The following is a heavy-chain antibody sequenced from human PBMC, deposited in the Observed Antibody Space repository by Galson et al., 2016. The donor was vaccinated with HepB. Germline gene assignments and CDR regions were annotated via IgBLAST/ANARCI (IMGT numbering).Heavy chain of an antibody. J-gene: IGHJ4*02. CDR1: GFTFSSYA. V-gene: IGHV3-30-3*01. CDR2: ISYDGNNK. D-gene: IGHD1-26*01. Sequence: SLRLSCAASGFTFSSYAMHWVRQAPGKGLEWVAVISYDGNNKYFAGSVKGRFTISRENSYNTLYLQMKSLRPDDTAVYYCATAVGGSSVSLPDYWGQGALVTVSS. CDR3: ATAVGGSSVSLPDY.